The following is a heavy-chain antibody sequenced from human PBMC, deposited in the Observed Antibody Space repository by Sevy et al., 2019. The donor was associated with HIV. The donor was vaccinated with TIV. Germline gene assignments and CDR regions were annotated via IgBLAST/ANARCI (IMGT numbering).Heavy chain of an antibody. CDR2: IYVDGRTA. D-gene: IGHD6-13*01. Sequence: GGSLRLSCAASGFTFGSYWMHWVRQAPGKGLVWLSRIYVDGRTASYADPVKGRFAISRDNAKNTLYLQMNSLRDEDTAVYYCGRVPVAAAGTGIDYWGQGTLVTVSS. CDR1: GFTFGSYW. CDR3: GRVPVAAAGTGIDY. V-gene: IGHV3-74*01. J-gene: IGHJ4*02.